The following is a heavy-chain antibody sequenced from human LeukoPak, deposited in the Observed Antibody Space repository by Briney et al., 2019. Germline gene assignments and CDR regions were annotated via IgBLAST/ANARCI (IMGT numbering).Heavy chain of an antibody. CDR2: IIPIFGTA. Sequence: ASVKVSCKASGYTFTSCAISWVRQAPGQGLEWMGGIIPIFGTANYAQKFQGRVTITADESTSTVYMELSSLRSEDTAVYYCAREFIAARRDAFDIWGQGTMVTVSS. V-gene: IGHV1-69*13. CDR3: AREFIAARRDAFDI. D-gene: IGHD6-6*01. J-gene: IGHJ3*02. CDR1: GYTFTSCA.